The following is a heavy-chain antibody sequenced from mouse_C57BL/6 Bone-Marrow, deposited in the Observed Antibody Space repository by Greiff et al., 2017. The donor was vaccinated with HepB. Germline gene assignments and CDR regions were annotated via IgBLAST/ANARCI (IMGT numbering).Heavy chain of an antibody. J-gene: IGHJ2*01. CDR2: IHPNSGST. D-gene: IGHD2-3*01. CDR3: ARFGPYDDYYVDY. Sequence: QVQLQQPGAELVKPGASVKLSCKASGYTFTSYWMHWVKQRPGQGLEWIGMIHPNSGSTNYNEKFKSKATLTVDKSSSTAYRQLSSLTSEDAAVYYCARFGPYDDYYVDYWGQGTTLTVSS. CDR1: GYTFTSYW. V-gene: IGHV1-64*01.